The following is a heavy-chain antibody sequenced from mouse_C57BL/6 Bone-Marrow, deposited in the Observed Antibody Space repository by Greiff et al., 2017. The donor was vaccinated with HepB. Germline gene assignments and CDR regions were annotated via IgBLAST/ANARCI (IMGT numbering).Heavy chain of an antibody. CDR2: IWRGGST. D-gene: IGHD2-1*01. V-gene: IGHV2-5*01. CDR1: GFSLTSYG. Sequence: VQLQQSGPGLVQPSQSLSITCTVSGFSLTSYGVHWVRQSPGKGLEWLGVIWRGGSTDYNAAFMSRLSITKDNSKSQVFFKMNSLQADDTAIYYCAKNRGVYGNYVGWFAYWGQGTLVTVSA. J-gene: IGHJ3*01. CDR3: AKNRGVYGNYVGWFAY.